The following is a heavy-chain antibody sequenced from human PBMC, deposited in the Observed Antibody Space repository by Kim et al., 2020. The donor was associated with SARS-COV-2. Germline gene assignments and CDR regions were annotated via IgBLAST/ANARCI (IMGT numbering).Heavy chain of an antibody. CDR3: AGVSGSGYYDFWSGLWAWFDP. Sequence: SVKVSCKASGGTFSSYAISWVRQAPGQGLEWMGGIIPIFGTANYAQKFQGRVTITADESTSTAYMELSSLRSEDTAVYYCAGVSGSGYYDFWSGLWAWFDPWGQGTLVTVSS. V-gene: IGHV1-69*13. CDR1: GGTFSSYA. J-gene: IGHJ5*02. CDR2: IIPIFGTA. D-gene: IGHD3-3*01.